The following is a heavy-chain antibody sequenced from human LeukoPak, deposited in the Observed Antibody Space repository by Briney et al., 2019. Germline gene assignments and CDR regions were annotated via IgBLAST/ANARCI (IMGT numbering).Heavy chain of an antibody. CDR1: GGSFSGYY. V-gene: IGHV4-34*01. D-gene: IGHD3-3*01. CDR3: ARHNDFWSGYPDY. J-gene: IGHJ4*02. Sequence: ETLSLTCAVYGGSFSGYYWSWIRQPPGRGLEWIGEINHSGSTNYNPSLKSRVTISVDTSKNQFSLKLSSVTAADTAVYYCARHNDFWSGYPDYWGQGTLVTVSS. CDR2: INHSGST.